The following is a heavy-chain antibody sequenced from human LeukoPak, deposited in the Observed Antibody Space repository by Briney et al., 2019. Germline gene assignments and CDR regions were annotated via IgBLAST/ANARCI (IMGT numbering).Heavy chain of an antibody. V-gene: IGHV1-2*02. CDR3: ARESNWGSCYFDY. D-gene: IGHD7-27*01. Sequence: GASVKVSCKASGYTFTGYYMHWVRQAPGQGLEWRGWINPNTGGTNYAQKFQGRVTITRDTSISTAYMELSRLRSDDTAVYYCARESNWGSCYFDYWGQGTQVTVSS. CDR1: GYTFTGYY. J-gene: IGHJ4*02. CDR2: INPNTGGT.